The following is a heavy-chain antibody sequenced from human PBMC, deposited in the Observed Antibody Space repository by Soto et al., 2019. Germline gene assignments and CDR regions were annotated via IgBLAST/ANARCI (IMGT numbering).Heavy chain of an antibody. CDR1: GFTFSSYA. CDR3: AREVKVSSSWYFGYQGRIGWFDP. CDR2: ISYDGSNK. J-gene: IGHJ5*02. D-gene: IGHD6-13*01. Sequence: XGSLRLSCAACGFTFSSYAMHWVRLAPGKGLGWVAVISYDGSNKYYADSVKGRFTISRDNSKNTLYLQMNSLRAEDTAVYYCAREVKVSSSWYFGYQGRIGWFDPWGQGTLVTVSS. V-gene: IGHV3-30-3*01.